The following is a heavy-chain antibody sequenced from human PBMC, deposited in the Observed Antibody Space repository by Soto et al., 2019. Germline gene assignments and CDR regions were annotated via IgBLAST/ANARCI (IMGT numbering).Heavy chain of an antibody. D-gene: IGHD5-12*01. CDR1: GGSVSSGSYY. CDR3: ARPAYSGYADAFDI. V-gene: IGHV4-61*01. CDR2: IYYSGGT. Sequence: QVQLQESGPGLVKPSETLSLTCTVSGGSVSSGSYYWSWIRQPPGKGLEWIGYIYYSGGTNYNPSLKSRVTISVDTSKNQFSLKLSAVTAADTAVYYCARPAYSGYADAFDIWGQGTMVTVSS. J-gene: IGHJ3*02.